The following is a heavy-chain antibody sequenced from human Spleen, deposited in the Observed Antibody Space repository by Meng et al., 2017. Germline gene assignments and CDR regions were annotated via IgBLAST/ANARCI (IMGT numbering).Heavy chain of an antibody. V-gene: IGHV1-69*13. CDR1: GGTFSSYA. CDR3: AKHSNIVATILYYYYGMDV. Sequence: SVKVSCKASGGTFSSYAISWVRQAPGQGLEWMGGIIPIFGTANYAQKFQGRVTITADESTSTAYMELSSLRSEDTAVYYCAKHSNIVATILYYYYGMDVWGQGTTVTVSS. CDR2: IIPIFGTA. J-gene: IGHJ6*02. D-gene: IGHD5-12*01.